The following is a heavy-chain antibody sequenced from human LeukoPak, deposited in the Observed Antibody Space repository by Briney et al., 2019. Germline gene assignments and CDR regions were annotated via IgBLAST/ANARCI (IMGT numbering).Heavy chain of an antibody. Sequence: ASVKVSCRASGYTFTGYYMSWVRQAPGQGLEWMGWINPDSGGTHYAQNFQGWVTVTRDTSISTAYMELSRLRSDDTAVYYCARGTLTAPRSAFDIWGQGTMVTVSS. CDR1: GYTFTGYY. J-gene: IGHJ3*02. CDR3: ARGTLTAPRSAFDI. D-gene: IGHD1-14*01. V-gene: IGHV1-2*04. CDR2: INPDSGGT.